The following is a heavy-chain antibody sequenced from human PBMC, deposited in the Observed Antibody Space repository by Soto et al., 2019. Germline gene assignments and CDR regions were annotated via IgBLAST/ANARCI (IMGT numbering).Heavy chain of an antibody. CDR1: GGSISSGGYY. Sequence: QVQLQESGPGLVKPSQTLSLTCTVSGGSISSGGYYWSWIRQHPGKGLEWSGYIYYSGSTYYNPSLKRRVTISVDTSKNQFSLKLSSVTAADTAVYYCARGYYDNSGYYQGAFDIWGQGTMVTVSS. CDR2: IYYSGST. J-gene: IGHJ3*02. V-gene: IGHV4-31*03. D-gene: IGHD3-22*01. CDR3: ARGYYDNSGYYQGAFDI.